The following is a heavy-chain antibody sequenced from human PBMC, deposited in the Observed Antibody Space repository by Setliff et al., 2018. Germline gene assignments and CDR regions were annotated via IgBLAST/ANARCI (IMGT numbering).Heavy chain of an antibody. J-gene: IGHJ4*02. CDR1: GYTFTESF. D-gene: IGHD1-26*01. Sequence: ASVKVSCKASGYTFTESFIHWVRQAPGQGFEWLGWINPNRDDTKYAQKFQHRILMAKDTSLNTVYVELSSLRSDDTATYYCARDGSAFFYQNWGQGSLVTVSS. CDR2: INPNRDDT. CDR3: ARDGSAFFYQN. V-gene: IGHV1-2*02.